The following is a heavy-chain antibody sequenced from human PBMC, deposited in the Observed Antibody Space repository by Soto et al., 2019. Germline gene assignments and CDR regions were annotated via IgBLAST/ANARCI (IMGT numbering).Heavy chain of an antibody. J-gene: IGHJ6*02. CDR2: ISSSGSTI. D-gene: IGHD6-6*01. CDR3: AREDRRQLVYYYGMDV. CDR1: GFTFSDYY. Sequence: GGSLRLSCAASGFTFSDYYMSWIRQAPGKGLEWVSYISSSGSTIYYADSVKGRFTISRDNAKNSLYLQMNSLRAEDTAVYYCAREDRRQLVYYYGMDVWGQGTTVTVSS. V-gene: IGHV3-11*01.